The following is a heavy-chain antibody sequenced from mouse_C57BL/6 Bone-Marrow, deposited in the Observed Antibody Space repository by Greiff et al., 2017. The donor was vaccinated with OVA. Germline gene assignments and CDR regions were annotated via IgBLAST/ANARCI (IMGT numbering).Heavy chain of an antibody. D-gene: IGHD3-2*02. V-gene: IGHV14-4*01. J-gene: IGHJ2*01. CDR2: IDPENGDT. Sequence: VQLQQSGAELVRPGASVKLSCTASGFNIKDDYMHWVKQRPEQGLEWIGWIDPENGDTEYASKFQGKATITADTSSNTAYLQLSSLTSEDTAVYYCGGARQLRLLYFDYWGQGTTLTVSS. CDR3: GGARQLRLLYFDY. CDR1: GFNIKDDY.